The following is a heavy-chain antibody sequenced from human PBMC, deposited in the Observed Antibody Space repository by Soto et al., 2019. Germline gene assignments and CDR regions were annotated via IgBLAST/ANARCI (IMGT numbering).Heavy chain of an antibody. V-gene: IGHV1-69*01. CDR1: RGTFTNYA. D-gene: IGHD3-22*01. CDR3: ARHRAGYYSHFVY. CDR2: IMPFFGSG. J-gene: IGHJ4*02. Sequence: QVYLVQSGAEVKKPGSSVKVSCKALRGTFTNYAFSWVRQAPGQGLEWMGGIMPFFGSGNYAQKFQGRINITADESTSSVYLELTGLRSEDTAVYYCARHRAGYYSHFVYWGQGTLVTVSS.